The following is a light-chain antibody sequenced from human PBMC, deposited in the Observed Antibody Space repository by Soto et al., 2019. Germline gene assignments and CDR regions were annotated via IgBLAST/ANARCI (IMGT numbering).Light chain of an antibody. CDR1: QGINSY. Sequence: IQLTQSPSSLSASVGDRVTITCRASQGINSYLAWYQQKPGKVPQLLIYKASTLKSGVPSRFSGSGSGTDFTLTISRLEPEDFAVYYCHQYGSSPPWTFGQGTKVDNK. CDR2: KAS. V-gene: IGKV1-9*01. CDR3: HQYGSSPPWT. J-gene: IGKJ1*01.